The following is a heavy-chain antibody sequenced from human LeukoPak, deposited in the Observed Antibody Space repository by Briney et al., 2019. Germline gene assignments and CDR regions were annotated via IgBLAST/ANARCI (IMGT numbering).Heavy chain of an antibody. V-gene: IGHV3-74*01. CDR1: GFTFSSYW. J-gene: IGHJ4*02. CDR3: ASYRSSRWGLNDC. Sequence: TGGSLRLSCAASGFTFSSYWMHWVRQAPGKGLVWVSRISSDGSSTTYADSVKGRFTISRDNAKNTLYLQMNSLRAEDTAVYYCASYRSSRWGLNDCWGQGTLVTVS. CDR2: ISSDGSST. D-gene: IGHD6-19*01.